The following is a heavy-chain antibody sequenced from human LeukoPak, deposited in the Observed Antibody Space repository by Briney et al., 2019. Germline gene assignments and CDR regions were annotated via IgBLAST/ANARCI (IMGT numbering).Heavy chain of an antibody. D-gene: IGHD6-19*01. Sequence: PSETLSLTCTVSGGSISSYYWNWIRQPPGKGLEWIGYIYYSGSTNYNPSLKSRVTISVDTSKNQFSLKLSSVTAADPAVYYCARGGWYPESFQHWGQGALVTVSS. J-gene: IGHJ1*01. CDR2: IYYSGST. V-gene: IGHV4-59*01. CDR1: GGSISSYY. CDR3: ARGGWYPESFQH.